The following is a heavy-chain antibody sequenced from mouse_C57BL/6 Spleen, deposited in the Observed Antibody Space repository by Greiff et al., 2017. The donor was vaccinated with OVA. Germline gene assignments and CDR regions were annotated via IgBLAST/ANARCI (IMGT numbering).Heavy chain of an antibody. CDR2: ISYDGSN. V-gene: IGHV3-6*01. D-gene: IGHD2-5*01. CDR1: GYSITSGYY. Sequence: EVQLQESGPGLVKPSQSLSLPCSVTGYSITSGYYWNWIRQFPGNKLEWMGYISYDGSNNYNPSLKNRISITRDTSKNQFFLKLNSVTTEDTATYYCARGGSNYWFAYWGQGTLVTVSA. J-gene: IGHJ3*01. CDR3: ARGGSNYWFAY.